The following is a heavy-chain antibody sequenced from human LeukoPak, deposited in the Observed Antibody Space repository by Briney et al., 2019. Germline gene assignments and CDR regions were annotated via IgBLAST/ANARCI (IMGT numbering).Heavy chain of an antibody. Sequence: TGGSLRLSCAASGFTVSSNYMSWVRQAPGKGLEWVSVIYSGGSTYYADSVKGRFTISRDNSKNTLYLQMNSLRAEDTAVYYCARGGLQYYFDYWGQGTLVTVSS. J-gene: IGHJ4*02. D-gene: IGHD6-19*01. CDR2: IYSGGST. CDR1: GFTVSSNY. V-gene: IGHV3-53*01. CDR3: ARGGLQYYFDY.